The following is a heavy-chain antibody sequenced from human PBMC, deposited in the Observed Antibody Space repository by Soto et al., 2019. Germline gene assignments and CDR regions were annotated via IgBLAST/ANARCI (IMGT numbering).Heavy chain of an antibody. V-gene: IGHV4-59*01. J-gene: IGHJ4*02. CDR3: ARSRHYYDSSGPDNPQFYYFDY. D-gene: IGHD3-22*01. CDR2: IYYSGRT. Sequence: PSETLSLTCTVSGGSLSNYYWSWIRQPPGKGLEWIGYIYYSGRTNYNPSLKSRLTMSVDTSKNQVPLKLSSVTAADTAVYYCARSRHYYDSSGPDNPQFYYFDYWGQGTLVTVS. CDR1: GGSLSNYY.